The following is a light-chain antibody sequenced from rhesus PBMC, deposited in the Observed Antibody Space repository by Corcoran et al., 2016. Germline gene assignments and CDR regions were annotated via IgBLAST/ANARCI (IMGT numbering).Light chain of an antibody. V-gene: IGKV1-28*01. J-gene: IGKJ4*01. CDR3: LQHNSYPLT. Sequence: DIQMTQSPSSLSASVGDTVTITCRASQGISSYLNWFQQKPGKAPKLLIYDASSLESGVPSRFSGSGSGTAFTLTITSLPPEAFAAYYCLQHNSYPLTFGGGTKVEIK. CDR2: DAS. CDR1: QGISSY.